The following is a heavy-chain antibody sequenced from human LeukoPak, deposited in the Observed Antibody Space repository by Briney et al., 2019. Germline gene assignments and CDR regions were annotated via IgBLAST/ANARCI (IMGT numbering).Heavy chain of an antibody. D-gene: IGHD2-2*01. V-gene: IGHV1-69*06. CDR2: IIPIFGTA. CDR1: GGTFSSYA. Sequence: ASVKVSCKASGGTFSSYAISWVRQAPGQGLEWMGGIIPIFGTANYAQKFQGRVTITADKSTSTAYMELSSLRSEDTAVYYCARGPLYCSSTSCYESPLYYFDYWGQGTLVTVSS. CDR3: ARGPLYCSSTSCYESPLYYFDY. J-gene: IGHJ4*02.